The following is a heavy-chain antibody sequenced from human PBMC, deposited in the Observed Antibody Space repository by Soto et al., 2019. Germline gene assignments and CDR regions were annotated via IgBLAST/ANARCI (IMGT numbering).Heavy chain of an antibody. J-gene: IGHJ4*02. CDR2: ITGSGGDT. D-gene: IGHD6-6*01. CDR3: AKGSASTRPYYFDN. CDR1: GFTFSSYV. Sequence: GWSLRLSCAASGFTFSSYVMSWVRQAPGKGLEWVSSITGSGGDTYYADSVKGRFTISRDHSKSTLFLQMSSLRPEDTAFYYCAKGSASTRPYYFDNWGQGTLVTVSS. V-gene: IGHV3-23*01.